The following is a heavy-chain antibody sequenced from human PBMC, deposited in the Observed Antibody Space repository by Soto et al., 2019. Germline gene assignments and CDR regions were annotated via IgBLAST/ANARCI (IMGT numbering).Heavy chain of an antibody. CDR1: GGTFSGYA. V-gene: IGHV1-69*13. D-gene: IGHD5-12*01. Sequence: SVKVSCKASGGTFSGYAISWVRQAPGQGLEWMGGIIPIFGTANYEQKFQGRVTITADESTSTAYMELSSLRSEDTAVYYCARDRDGYNLGYFDYWGQGTLVTVSS. CDR3: ARDRDGYNLGYFDY. CDR2: IIPIFGTA. J-gene: IGHJ4*02.